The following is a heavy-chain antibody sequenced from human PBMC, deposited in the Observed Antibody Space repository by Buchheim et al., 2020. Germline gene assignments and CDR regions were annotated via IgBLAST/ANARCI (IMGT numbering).Heavy chain of an antibody. CDR1: GFTFSSYE. D-gene: IGHD2-2*01. J-gene: IGHJ4*02. Sequence: EVQLVESGGGLVQPGGSLRLSCAASGFTFSSYEMNWVRQAPGKGLEWVSYIRSSGSTTYYADSVKGRFTISRDNAKNSLCLQMNSLRAEDTAFYYCAREYCSSTSCSYFDYWGQGTL. V-gene: IGHV3-48*03. CDR2: IRSSGSTT. CDR3: AREYCSSTSCSYFDY.